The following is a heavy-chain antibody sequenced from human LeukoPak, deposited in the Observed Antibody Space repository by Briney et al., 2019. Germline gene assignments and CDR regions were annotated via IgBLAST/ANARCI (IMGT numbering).Heavy chain of an antibody. J-gene: IGHJ4*02. CDR1: GFNFRTYA. CDR2: ITDSGGTS. Sequence: GGSLRLSCADSGFNFRTYAMSWVRQAPGKGLEWVSTITDSGGTSYYADSVKGRFTISRDNSKNSLYLQMSNLRTGDTAVYYCVKSTYSDTSGYFAFDSWGQGSLVNVS. CDR3: VKSTYSDTSGYFAFDS. V-gene: IGHV3-23*01. D-gene: IGHD3-22*01.